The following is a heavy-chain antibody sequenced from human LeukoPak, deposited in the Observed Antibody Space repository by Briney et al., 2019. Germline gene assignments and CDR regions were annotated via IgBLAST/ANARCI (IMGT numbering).Heavy chain of an antibody. V-gene: IGHV1-2*04. J-gene: IGHJ4*02. CDR1: GYTFTGYY. D-gene: IGHD2-15*01. CDR3: ARGVVAANRHFDY. Sequence: ASVKVSCKASGYTFTGYYMHWVRQAPGQGLEWMGWINPNSGGTNYAQKFQGWVTMTRDTSISTAYMELSRLRSDDTAVYSCARGVVAANRHFDYWGQGTLVTVSS. CDR2: INPNSGGT.